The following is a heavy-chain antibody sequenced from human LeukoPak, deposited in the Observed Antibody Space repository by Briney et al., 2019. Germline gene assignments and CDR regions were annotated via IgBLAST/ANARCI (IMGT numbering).Heavy chain of an antibody. J-gene: IGHJ5*02. CDR1: GDSISRSGYY. Sequence: PSETLSLTCTVSGDSISRSGYYWGWLRQSPGKGLEWIGSIYYSGSTYYNPSLKSQVTISVDTSKNQFSLKLSSVTAADTAVYYCARDFLSRIAVAGTGFNRFDPWGQGTLVTVSS. V-gene: IGHV4-39*07. D-gene: IGHD6-19*01. CDR2: IYYSGST. CDR3: ARDFLSRIAVAGTGFNRFDP.